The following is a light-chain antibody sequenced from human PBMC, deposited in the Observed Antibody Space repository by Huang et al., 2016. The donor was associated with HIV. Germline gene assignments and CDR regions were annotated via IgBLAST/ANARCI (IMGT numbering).Light chain of an antibody. CDR1: QMINTY. V-gene: IGKV1-39*01. CDR3: QQSLRTPFT. J-gene: IGKJ3*01. CDR2: GAS. Sequence: DIQMTQSPSSLSASVGDRVTITCLASQMINTYLNWYHQRPGKAPNLLIYGASNLHSGVPSRFSGSGSGSDFTLTISGLQPDDIGTYYCQQSLRTPFTFGPGT.